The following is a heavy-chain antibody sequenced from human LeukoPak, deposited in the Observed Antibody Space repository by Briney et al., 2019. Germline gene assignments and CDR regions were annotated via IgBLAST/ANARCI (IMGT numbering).Heavy chain of an antibody. V-gene: IGHV4-38-2*01. CDR2: LYYTGSA. J-gene: IGHJ4*02. D-gene: IGHD5-24*01. CDR3: ARLWSGYNFDY. Sequence: PSETLSLTCGVSGYSISSGFYWGWIRQPPGKGLQWIGSLYYTGSAEYNPSLKSRLTMSMDKSKNQFSLKLTSVTAADTAVYYCARLWSGYNFDYWGQGTLVTVSS. CDR1: GYSISSGFY.